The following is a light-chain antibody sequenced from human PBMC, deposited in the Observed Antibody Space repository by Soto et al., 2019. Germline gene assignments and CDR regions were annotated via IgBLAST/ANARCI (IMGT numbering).Light chain of an antibody. CDR3: SSYTSSSPDV. J-gene: IGLJ1*01. CDR1: TSDVGGYKY. V-gene: IGLV2-14*01. Sequence: QSVLTQPASVSGSPGQSITISCTGTTSDVGGYKYVSWYQQHPGKSPKLLIYEVSNRPSGVSNRFSGSKSGNTASLTISGLQAEDEADYYCSSYTSSSPDVFGTGTKVTVL. CDR2: EVS.